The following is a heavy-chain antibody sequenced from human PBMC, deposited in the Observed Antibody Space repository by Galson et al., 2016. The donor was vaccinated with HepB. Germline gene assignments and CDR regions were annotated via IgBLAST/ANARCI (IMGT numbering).Heavy chain of an antibody. Sequence: SLRLSCAVSGFTFSTYSMNWVRQAPGKGLEWVSYIGSGSTTIYYADSVKGRFTLSRDNAKNSLYLQMNSLRDDDTAVYYCARDGGQQVVRWERLRKVYYYYPMDVWGQGTTVTVSS. J-gene: IGHJ6*02. V-gene: IGHV3-48*02. CDR2: IGSGSTTI. CDR1: GFTFSTYS. D-gene: IGHD6-13*01. CDR3: ARDGGQQVVRWERLRKVYYYYPMDV.